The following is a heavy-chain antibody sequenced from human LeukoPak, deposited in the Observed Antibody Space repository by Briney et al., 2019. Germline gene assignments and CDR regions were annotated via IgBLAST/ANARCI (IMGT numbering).Heavy chain of an antibody. V-gene: IGHV4-61*01. Sequence: SETLSLTCTVSSGSISTSNYYWSWIRQPPGKGLEWIGYIYYSGSTNYNPSLKSRVTISVDTSKNQFSLKLSSVTAADTAVYYCARTGTTSLYFDYWGQGTLVTVSS. CDR2: IYYSGST. J-gene: IGHJ4*02. CDR1: SGSISTSNYY. D-gene: IGHD1-1*01. CDR3: ARTGTTSLYFDY.